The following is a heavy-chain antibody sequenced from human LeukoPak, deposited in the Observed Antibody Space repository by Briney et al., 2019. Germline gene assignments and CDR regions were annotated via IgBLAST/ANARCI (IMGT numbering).Heavy chain of an antibody. D-gene: IGHD6-13*01. CDR2: IYHSGST. J-gene: IGHJ4*02. Sequence: SETLSLTCAVSGGSISSSNWWSWVRQPPGKGLEWIGEIYHSGSTNCNPSLKSRVTISVDKSKNQFSLKLSSVTAADTAVYYCASDRGSSWYYFDYWGQGTLVTVSS. V-gene: IGHV4-4*02. CDR1: GGSISSSNW. CDR3: ASDRGSSWYYFDY.